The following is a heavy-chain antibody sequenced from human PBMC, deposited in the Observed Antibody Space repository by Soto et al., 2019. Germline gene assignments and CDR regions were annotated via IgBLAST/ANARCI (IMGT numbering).Heavy chain of an antibody. CDR2: IYYSGST. J-gene: IGHJ4*02. V-gene: IGHV4-30-4*01. Sequence: PSETLSLTCTVSGGSISSGDYYWSWIRQPPGKGLEWIGYIYYSGSTYYNPSLKSRVTISVDTSKNQFSLKLSSVTAADTAVYYCARDFGSGYELDYWGQGTLVTVSS. D-gene: IGHD5-12*01. CDR1: GGSISSGDYY. CDR3: ARDFGSGYELDY.